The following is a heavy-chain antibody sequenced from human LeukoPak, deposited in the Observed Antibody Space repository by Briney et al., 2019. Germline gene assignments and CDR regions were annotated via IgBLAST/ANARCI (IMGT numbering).Heavy chain of an antibody. J-gene: IGHJ4*02. Sequence: GGSLRLSCAASGFTFSNYGMNWVRQGPGKGLEGVSFILYDGSNKYYADSVKGRFTISRDNSKNTLYLQMHSLRAEDTAVYYCAKDRLRGGYGFDLMDYWGQGTLVTVSS. V-gene: IGHV3-30*02. CDR1: GFTFSNYG. CDR3: AKDRLRGGYGFDLMDY. D-gene: IGHD5-18*01. CDR2: ILYDGSNK.